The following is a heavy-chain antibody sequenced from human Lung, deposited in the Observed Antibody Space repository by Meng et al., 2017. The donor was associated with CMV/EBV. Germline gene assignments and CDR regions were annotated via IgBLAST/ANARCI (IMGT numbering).Heavy chain of an antibody. CDR3: ARETKYYSFWSGYEDYYYYVMDV. V-gene: IGHV3-66*02. CDR2: IYSGGST. D-gene: IGHD3-3*01. Sequence: ESLKISCAASGFTVSSNYMSWVRQAPEKGLEWVSVIYSGGSTYYADSVKGRFTISRDSSKNTLYLQMNSLRAEDTAVYYCARETKYYSFWSGYEDYYYYVMDVWGQGXTVTVSS. J-gene: IGHJ6*02. CDR1: GFTVSSNY.